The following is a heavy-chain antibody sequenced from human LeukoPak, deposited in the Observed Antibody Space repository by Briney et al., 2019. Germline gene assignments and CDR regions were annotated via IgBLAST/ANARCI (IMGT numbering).Heavy chain of an antibody. CDR1: SGSVAPYY. J-gene: IGHJ3*02. V-gene: IGHV4-59*02. Sequence: PSETLSLTCSVSSGSVAPYYWNWIRRSPGKGLEWIGYIHYSGSTKYNPSLESRVTISVDTSRNQFSLKLNSVTAADTAVYFCARDDSDYDDAFLIWGQGTMVSVSS. CDR3: ARDDSDYDDAFLI. D-gene: IGHD5-12*01. CDR2: IHYSGST.